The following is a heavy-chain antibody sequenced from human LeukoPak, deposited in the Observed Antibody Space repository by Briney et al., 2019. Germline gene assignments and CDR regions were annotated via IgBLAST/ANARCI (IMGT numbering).Heavy chain of an antibody. J-gene: IGHJ6*02. CDR3: ARDGIGIAARHYYYGMDV. D-gene: IGHD6-13*01. Sequence: GGSLRPSCAASGFTFSTYERNWVRQAPGKGLEWVSYISSSGGTKYYAVSVKGRFTISTENVKNSLYLQINSLRDTNTGGYDCARDGIGIAARHYYYGMDVWGQGTTVTVSS. CDR2: ISSSGGTK. V-gene: IGHV3-48*03. CDR1: GFTFSTYE.